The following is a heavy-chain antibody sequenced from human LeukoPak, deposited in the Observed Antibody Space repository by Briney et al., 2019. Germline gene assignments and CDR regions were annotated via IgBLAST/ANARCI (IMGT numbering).Heavy chain of an antibody. CDR3: AKLPSGTDAFDI. CDR1: GFTFSSYG. CDR2: ISYDGGNK. Sequence: PGRSLRLSCAASGFTFSSYGMHWVRQAPGKGLEWVAVISYDGGNKYYADSVKGRFTISRDNSKNTLYLQMNSLRAEDTAVYYCAKLPSGTDAFDIWGQGTMVTVSS. V-gene: IGHV3-30*18. J-gene: IGHJ3*02. D-gene: IGHD2-2*01.